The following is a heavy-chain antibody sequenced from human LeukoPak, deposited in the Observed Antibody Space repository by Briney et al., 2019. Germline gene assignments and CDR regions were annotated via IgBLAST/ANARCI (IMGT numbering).Heavy chain of an antibody. Sequence: GGSLRLSCEASGFTFSGYSMNWVRQAPGKGLEWDSYISESSSHTYNADSVKGRFTISRDNAKNSLYLQMNSLRVEDTGIYYCARDRAVKARIGGMDVWGQGTTVIVSS. D-gene: IGHD5-24*01. J-gene: IGHJ6*02. CDR1: GFTFSGYS. V-gene: IGHV3-21*06. CDR3: ARDRAVKARIGGMDV. CDR2: ISESSSHT.